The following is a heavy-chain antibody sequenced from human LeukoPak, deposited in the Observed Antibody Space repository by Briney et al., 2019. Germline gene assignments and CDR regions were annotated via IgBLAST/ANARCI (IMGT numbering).Heavy chain of an antibody. Sequence: GGSLRLSCAASGFTFRSYWMSWARQAPGKGLEWVANIMKDGSWNHYADSVRGRFTISGDNAKNSLYLQMNSLRAADTAMYYCVRDADYYKGDYWGQGTLVIVSS. CDR3: VRDADYYKGDY. V-gene: IGHV3-7*03. D-gene: IGHD1-26*01. CDR2: IMKDGSWN. J-gene: IGHJ4*02. CDR1: GFTFRSYW.